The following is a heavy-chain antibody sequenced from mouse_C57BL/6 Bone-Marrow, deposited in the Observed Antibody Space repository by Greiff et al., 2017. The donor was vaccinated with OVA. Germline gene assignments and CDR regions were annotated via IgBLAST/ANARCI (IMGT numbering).Heavy chain of an antibody. J-gene: IGHJ4*01. CDR2: IHPSDSDT. Sequence: VQLQQPGAELVKPGASVKVSCKASGYTFTSYWMHWVKQRPGQGLEWIGRIHPSDSDTNYNQKFKGKATLTVDKSSRPAYMQLSSLTSEDSAVYYCAMPPPYYGSRDAMDYWGQGTSVTVSS. CDR3: AMPPPYYGSRDAMDY. CDR1: GYTFTSYW. V-gene: IGHV1-74*01. D-gene: IGHD1-1*01.